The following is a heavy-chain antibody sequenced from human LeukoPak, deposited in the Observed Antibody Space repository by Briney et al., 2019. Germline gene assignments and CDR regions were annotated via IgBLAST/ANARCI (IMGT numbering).Heavy chain of an antibody. J-gene: IGHJ4*02. CDR1: GGSFSGYY. CDR3: ARAHTAMALPFDY. V-gene: IGHV4-34*01. CDR2: INHSGST. Sequence: SETLSLTCAVYGGSFSGYYWSWIRQPPGKGLEWIGEINHSGSTNYNPSLKSRVTISVDTSKNQFSLKLSSVAAADTAVYYCARAHTAMALPFDYWGQGTLVTVSS. D-gene: IGHD5-18*01.